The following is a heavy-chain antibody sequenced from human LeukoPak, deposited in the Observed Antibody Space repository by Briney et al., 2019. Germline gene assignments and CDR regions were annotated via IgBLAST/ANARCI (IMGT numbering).Heavy chain of an antibody. CDR2: INWNGDGR. J-gene: IGHJ4*02. Sequence: VRTHRSSXAASGHTFKDQGQNGDRKTKGKGLMRPTGINWNGDGRSYAESVKGRFTISRDNAKNSVYLQMNSLRAEDTAFYYCAREGGGAARRYFEYWGQGTLVTVSS. CDR3: AREGGGAARRYFEY. D-gene: IGHD6-6*01. CDR1: GHTFKDQG. V-gene: IGHV3-20*03.